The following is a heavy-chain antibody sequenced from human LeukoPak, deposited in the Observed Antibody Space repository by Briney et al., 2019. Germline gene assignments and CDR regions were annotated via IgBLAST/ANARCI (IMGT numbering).Heavy chain of an antibody. CDR2: IWHDGNYK. V-gene: IGHV3-33*01. D-gene: IGHD3-22*01. CDR1: GLTFSNYN. CDR3: ARDSDYYDSSAYSFRGGLHYDF. J-gene: IGHJ4*02. Sequence: GGSLRLSCVASGLTFSNYNMYWVRQAPGKGLEWVAVIWHDGNYKYYVDSVKGRFTISRDNSKNTVYLQMNSLGAEDTAVYLCARDSDYYDSSAYSFRGGLHYDFWGRGTLVTVSS.